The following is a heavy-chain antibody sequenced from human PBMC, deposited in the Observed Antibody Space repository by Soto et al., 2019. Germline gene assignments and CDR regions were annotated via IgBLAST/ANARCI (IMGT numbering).Heavy chain of an antibody. CDR2: IWFDGSNK. D-gene: IGHD3-9*01. CDR1: GFTFSSYG. Sequence: PGGSLRLSCAASGFTFSSYGMHRVRQAPGKGLEWVAVIWFDGSNKYYADSVKGRFTISRDNSKNTLFLQMNSLRAEDTAVYYCARGSDWSTPDYWRQGTLVTVSS. J-gene: IGHJ4*02. CDR3: ARGSDWSTPDY. V-gene: IGHV3-33*01.